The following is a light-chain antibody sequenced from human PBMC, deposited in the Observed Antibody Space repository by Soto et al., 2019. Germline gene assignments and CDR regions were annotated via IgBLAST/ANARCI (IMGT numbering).Light chain of an antibody. CDR1: SSNVGSYKL. Sequence: QSVLTQPASVSGSPGQSITISCTGTSSNVGSYKLVSWYQQHPGKAPKLMIFEVNKRPSGVSNRFSGSKSGNTASLTISGLKVEDEADYYCCSYADNYSYVFGTGTRSPS. V-gene: IGLV2-23*02. J-gene: IGLJ1*01. CDR2: EVN. CDR3: CSYADNYSYV.